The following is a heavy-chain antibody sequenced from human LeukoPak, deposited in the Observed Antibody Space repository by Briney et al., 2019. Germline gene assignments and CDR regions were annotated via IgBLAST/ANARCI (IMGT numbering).Heavy chain of an antibody. V-gene: IGHV3-21*01. D-gene: IGHD5-18*01. CDR2: ISSSSSYI. Sequence: GRSLRLSCAASGFTFSSYSMNWVRQAPGKGLEWVSSISSSSSYIYYADSVKGRFTISRDNAKNSLYLQMNSLRAEDTAVYYCARLSGGYSYGLWGQGTLVTVSS. J-gene: IGHJ4*02. CDR3: ARLSGGYSYGL. CDR1: GFTFSSYS.